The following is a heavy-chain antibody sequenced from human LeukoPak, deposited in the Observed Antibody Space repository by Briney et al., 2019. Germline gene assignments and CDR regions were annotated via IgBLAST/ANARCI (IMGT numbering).Heavy chain of an antibody. Sequence: GGSLRLSCAASGFTFSQYGMHWVRQAPGKGREWVAVISYDGSNKYYVDSVKGLFTISRDNYKNTLYLQMNSLRDEDTAVYYCAKDRGEQWLVTSFDYWGQGTLVTVSS. CDR1: GFTFSQYG. D-gene: IGHD6-19*01. CDR2: ISYDGSNK. J-gene: IGHJ4*02. V-gene: IGHV3-30*18. CDR3: AKDRGEQWLVTSFDY.